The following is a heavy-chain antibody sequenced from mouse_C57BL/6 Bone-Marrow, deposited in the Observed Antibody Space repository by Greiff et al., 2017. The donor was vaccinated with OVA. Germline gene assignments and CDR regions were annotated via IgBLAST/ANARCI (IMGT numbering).Heavy chain of an antibody. Sequence: EVQLVESGGGLVQPGGSLKLSCAASGFTFSDYGLAWVRQAPRKGPEWVAFISNLAYSIYYADTVTGRFTISRENAKNTLYLEMSSLRSEDTAMYYCARGEVYKDYAMDYWGQGTSVTVSS. D-gene: IGHD2-1*01. CDR3: ARGEVYKDYAMDY. CDR2: ISNLAYSI. V-gene: IGHV5-15*01. CDR1: GFTFSDYG. J-gene: IGHJ4*01.